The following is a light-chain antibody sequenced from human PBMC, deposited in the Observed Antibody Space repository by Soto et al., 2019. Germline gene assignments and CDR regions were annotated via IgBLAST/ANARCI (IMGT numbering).Light chain of an antibody. CDR1: QSVSSH. Sequence: EIVMTQSPATLSVSPGEGATVSCRASQSVSSHLAWYQHKPGQAPRLLIYGASSRATGIPDRFSGSGSGTDFTLTISRLEPEDFAVYYCQQYGSSPLTFGQGTKVDIK. V-gene: IGKV3-20*01. CDR3: QQYGSSPLT. CDR2: GAS. J-gene: IGKJ1*01.